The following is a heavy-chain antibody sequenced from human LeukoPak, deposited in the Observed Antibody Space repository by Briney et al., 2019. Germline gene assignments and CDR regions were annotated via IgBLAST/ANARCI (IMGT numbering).Heavy chain of an antibody. CDR3: ARASGSGSYYGIDY. D-gene: IGHD3-10*01. CDR1: NGSISSYY. J-gene: IGHJ4*02. V-gene: IGHV4-59*01. CDR2: IYYSGST. Sequence: PSETLSLTCTVSNGSISSYYWSWIRQPPGNALEWIGDIYYSGSTNYNPSLQSRVTISLDTSKNHFSLNLSSVSAADTAIYYCARASGSGSYYGIDYWSRGTLVTVSS.